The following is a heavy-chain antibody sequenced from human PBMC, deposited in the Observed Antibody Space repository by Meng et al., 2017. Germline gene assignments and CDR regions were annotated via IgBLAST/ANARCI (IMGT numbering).Heavy chain of an antibody. V-gene: IGHV1-2*06. CDR3: ARDGVDTAYYYGMDV. CDR1: GYTFTGYY. CDR2: FNPNSGGT. D-gene: IGHD5-18*01. J-gene: IGHJ6*02. Sequence: ASVKVSCKASGYTFTGYYMHWVRQAPGQGLEWMGRFNPNSGGTNYAQKFQGRVTMTRDTSISTAYMELSRLRSDDTAVYYCARDGVDTAYYYGMDVWGQGTTVTVSS.